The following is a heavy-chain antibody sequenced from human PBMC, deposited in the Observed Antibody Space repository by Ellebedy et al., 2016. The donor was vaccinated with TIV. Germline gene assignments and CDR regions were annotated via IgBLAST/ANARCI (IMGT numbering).Heavy chain of an antibody. CDR2: INGDASSI. J-gene: IGHJ6*02. CDR1: GFTFNSYW. V-gene: IGHV3-74*01. CDR3: ATPIGGRRRGHGRDV. Sequence: PGGSLRLSCVGSGFTFNSYWMHWVRQAPGKGLVWVSRINGDASSISHADSVKGRFTISRDNAKNTLYLQMNTLRAEDTAVYYCATPIGGRRRGHGRDVWGQGTTVTVSS. D-gene: IGHD4-23*01.